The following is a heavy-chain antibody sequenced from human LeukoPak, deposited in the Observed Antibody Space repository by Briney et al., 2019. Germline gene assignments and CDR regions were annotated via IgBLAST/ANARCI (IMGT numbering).Heavy chain of an antibody. Sequence: ASVKVSCKASGYTFTSYDINWVRQATGQGLEWMGWMNPNSGNTGYAQKFQGRVTITRNTSISTAYMELSSLRSEDTAVYYCARVVVYDSSGTDAFDIWGQGTMVTVSS. CDR2: MNPNSGNT. CDR1: GYTFTSYD. CDR3: ARVVVYDSSGTDAFDI. J-gene: IGHJ3*02. D-gene: IGHD3-22*01. V-gene: IGHV1-8*03.